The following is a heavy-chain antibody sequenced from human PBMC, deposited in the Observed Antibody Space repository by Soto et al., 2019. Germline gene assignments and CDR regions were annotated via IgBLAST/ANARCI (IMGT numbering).Heavy chain of an antibody. CDR1: GFTFSSYS. D-gene: IGHD3-10*01. CDR2: ISSSSSPI. V-gene: IGHV3-48*02. Sequence: EVQLVESGGGLVQPGGALRLSCAASGFTFSSYSMNWVRQAPGKGLEWVSYISSSSSPIYYADSVKGRFTISRDNAKNSLYLQMNSLRDEDTAVYYCARDRASPYYYGSGSYYYYGMDVWGQGTTVTVSS. J-gene: IGHJ6*02. CDR3: ARDRASPYYYGSGSYYYYGMDV.